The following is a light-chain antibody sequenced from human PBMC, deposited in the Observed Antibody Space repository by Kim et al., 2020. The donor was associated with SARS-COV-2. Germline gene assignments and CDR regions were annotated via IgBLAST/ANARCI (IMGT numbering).Light chain of an antibody. Sequence: ASVGDRVTITCRASQSINTWLAWYQQKPGKATKLLIYEASSLESGVPSRFSGSGSGTEFTLTISSLQPDDFATYYCQQYNSYSVTFGGGTKVEIK. J-gene: IGKJ4*01. CDR3: QQYNSYSVT. CDR2: EAS. CDR1: QSINTW. V-gene: IGKV1-5*03.